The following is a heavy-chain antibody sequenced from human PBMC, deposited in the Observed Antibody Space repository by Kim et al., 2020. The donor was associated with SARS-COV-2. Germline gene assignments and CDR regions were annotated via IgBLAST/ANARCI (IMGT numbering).Heavy chain of an antibody. D-gene: IGHD3-10*01. J-gene: IGHJ4*02. V-gene: IGHV4-34*01. CDR3: ARSGVGLLWFRELSRRFDY. Sequence: SRVTISVDTSKNQFSLKLSSVTAADTAVYYCARSGVGLLWFRELSRRFDYWGQGTLVTVSS.